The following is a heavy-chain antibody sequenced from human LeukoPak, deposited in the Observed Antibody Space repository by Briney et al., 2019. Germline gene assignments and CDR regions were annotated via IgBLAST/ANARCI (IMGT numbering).Heavy chain of an antibody. CDR2: ISAYNGNT. D-gene: IGHD6-19*01. Sequence: ASVKVSCKASGYTFTSYGISWVRQAPGQGLEWMGWISAYNGNTNYAQKLQGRVTMTTDTSTSTAYMELRSLRSDDTAVYYCARVALNPQWLGSYYCYYYGMDVWGQGTTVTVSS. J-gene: IGHJ6*02. V-gene: IGHV1-18*01. CDR1: GYTFTSYG. CDR3: ARVALNPQWLGSYYCYYYGMDV.